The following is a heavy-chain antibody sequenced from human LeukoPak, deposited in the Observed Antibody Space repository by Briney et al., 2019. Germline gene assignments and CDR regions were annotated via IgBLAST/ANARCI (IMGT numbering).Heavy chain of an antibody. Sequence: PGGSLRLSCAATGFTFSRYWMSWVRQAPGKGLEWVAKINQDGSEKYYVDSVKGRFTISRDNAKNSLYLQMNSLRAEDTAVYYCARGTYYYDSWGQGTLVTVSS. CDR1: GFTFSRYW. V-gene: IGHV3-7*05. D-gene: IGHD3-22*01. CDR2: INQDGSEK. J-gene: IGHJ4*02. CDR3: ARGTYYYDS.